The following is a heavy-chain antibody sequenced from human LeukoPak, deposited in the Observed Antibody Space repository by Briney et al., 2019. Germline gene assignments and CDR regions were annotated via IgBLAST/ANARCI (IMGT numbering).Heavy chain of an antibody. V-gene: IGHV3-23*01. CDR3: AERRAGYSSSRRDY. J-gene: IGHJ4*02. CDR1: GFTFSSYA. D-gene: IGHD6-13*01. CDR2: ISGSGGST. Sequence: PGGSLRLSCAASGFTFSSYAMSWVRQAPGKGLEWVSAISGSGGSTYYADSVKGRFTISRDNSKNTLYLQMNSLRAEDTAVYYCAERRAGYSSSRRDYWGQGTLVTVPS.